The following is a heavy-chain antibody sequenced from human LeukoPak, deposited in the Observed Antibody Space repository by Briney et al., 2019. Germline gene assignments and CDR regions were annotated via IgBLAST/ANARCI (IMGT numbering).Heavy chain of an antibody. CDR1: GFTFSSLA. V-gene: IGHV3-72*01. CDR2: SRNKGNSYTT. Sequence: GGSLRLSCAASGFTFSSLAMGWVRQAPGKGLEWVGRSRNKGNSYTTEYAASVKGRFTISRDDSKNSLYLQMNSLKTEDTAIYYCVRSRDYWGQGTLVTVSS. CDR3: VRSRDY. J-gene: IGHJ4*02.